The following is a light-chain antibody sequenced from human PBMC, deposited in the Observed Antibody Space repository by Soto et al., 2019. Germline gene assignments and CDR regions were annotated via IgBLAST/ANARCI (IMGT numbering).Light chain of an antibody. CDR2: DTS. J-gene: IGKJ1*01. CDR1: QTVRNN. Sequence: EMVMTQSPVTLSVSPGERATLSCRASQTVRNNYLAWYQHKPGQTPRLLIYDTSTRATGVPTRFSGSRSGAEFTLTISSLQSEDFALYYCQQYNDWPLTFGQGTKVDIK. CDR3: QQYNDWPLT. V-gene: IGKV3-15*01.